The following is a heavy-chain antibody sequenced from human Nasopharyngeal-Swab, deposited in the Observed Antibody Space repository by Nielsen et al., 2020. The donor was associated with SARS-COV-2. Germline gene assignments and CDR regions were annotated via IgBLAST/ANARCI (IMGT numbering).Heavy chain of an antibody. V-gene: IGHV4-39*01. CDR3: ASRLWSAYYVDY. Sequence: WIRQPPGKGLEWIGNIYYSGSTSYSPSLKSRVTISVDTSKNQFSLKLSSVTAADTAVYYCASRLWSAYYVDYWGQGALVTVSS. CDR2: IYYSGST. J-gene: IGHJ4*02. D-gene: IGHD3-3*01.